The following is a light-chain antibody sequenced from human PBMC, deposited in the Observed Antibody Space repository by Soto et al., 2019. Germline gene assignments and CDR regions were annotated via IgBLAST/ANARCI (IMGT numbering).Light chain of an antibody. CDR3: QQRYRWPPIT. CDR2: DAS. Sequence: EIVLTQSPATLSLSPGERATLSCRASQTVIKYLAWFQQKPGQAPRLLIYDASTRATGIPARFSGSGSGTEFTLPISSLEPEDFAVYYCQQRYRWPPITFGQGTRLQIK. CDR1: QTVIKY. V-gene: IGKV3-11*01. J-gene: IGKJ5*01.